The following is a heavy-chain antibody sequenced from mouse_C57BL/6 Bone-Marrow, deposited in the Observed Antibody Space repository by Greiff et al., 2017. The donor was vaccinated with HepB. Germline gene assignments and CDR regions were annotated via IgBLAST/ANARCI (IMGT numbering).Heavy chain of an antibody. Sequence: QVQLQQSGPELVKPGASVKISCKASGYTFTDYYINWVKQRPGQGLEWIGWIFPGSGSTYYNEKFKGKATLTVDKSSSTAYMLLRSLTSEDFAVYFCAPTGIYAMDYWGQGTSVTVSS. V-gene: IGHV1-75*01. D-gene: IGHD4-1*02. CDR3: APTGIYAMDY. J-gene: IGHJ4*01. CDR1: GYTFTDYY. CDR2: IFPGSGST.